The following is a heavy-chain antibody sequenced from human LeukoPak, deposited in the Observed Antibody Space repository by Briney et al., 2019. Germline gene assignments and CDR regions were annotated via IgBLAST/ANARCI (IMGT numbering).Heavy chain of an antibody. CDR1: GYSIRSGYY. CDR2: IYHSGST. Sequence: SETLSLTCDVFGYSIRSGYYWGWIRQPPGKGLEWIGSIYHSGSTYYEPSLKSRVTISVDTSKNQLSLKLSSVTAADTAVYYCARFSGYSYYYMDVWGKGTTVTVSS. CDR3: ARFSGYSYYYMDV. D-gene: IGHD3-22*01. J-gene: IGHJ6*03. V-gene: IGHV4-38-2*01.